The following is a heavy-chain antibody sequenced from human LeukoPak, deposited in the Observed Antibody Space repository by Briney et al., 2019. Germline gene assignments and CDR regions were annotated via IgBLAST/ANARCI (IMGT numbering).Heavy chain of an antibody. Sequence: SETLSLTCTVSGASISSSYWSWFRKPQGERLNWIGFIYYNGNTNSNPSLKSRVTISADTSKNQFSLKLTSVTAADTAVYYCVRGNYDNRGYSNAFDIWGQGTMVTVSS. V-gene: IGHV4-59*01. D-gene: IGHD3-22*01. J-gene: IGHJ3*02. CDR1: GASISSSY. CDR3: VRGNYDNRGYSNAFDI. CDR2: IYYNGNT.